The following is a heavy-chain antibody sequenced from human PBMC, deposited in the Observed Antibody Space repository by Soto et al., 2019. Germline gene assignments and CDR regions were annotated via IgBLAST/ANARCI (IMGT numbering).Heavy chain of an antibody. CDR2: IYHSGST. V-gene: IGHV4-4*02. Sequence: SETLSLTCAVSGGSISSSNWWSWVRQPPGKGLEWIGEIYHSGSTNYNPSLKSRVTISVDKSKNQFSLRLSSVTAADTAVYYCARAAATDYYYGMDVWGQGTTVTVSS. CDR3: ARAAATDYYYGMDV. D-gene: IGHD1-1*01. CDR1: GGSISSSNW. J-gene: IGHJ6*02.